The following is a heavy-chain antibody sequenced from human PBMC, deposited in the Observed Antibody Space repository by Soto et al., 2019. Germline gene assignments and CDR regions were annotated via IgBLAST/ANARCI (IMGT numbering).Heavy chain of an antibody. CDR1: GYTFTSYY. CDR2: INPSGGST. J-gene: IGHJ4*02. Sequence: SVKVSCKASGYTFTSYYMHWVRQAPGQGLEWMGIINPSGGSTSYAQKFQGRVTMTRDTSTSTVYMELSSLSSEATAVYFCARDRGIAGYDFWCQGTLVTVSS. CDR3: ARDRGIAGYDF. D-gene: IGHD6-13*01. V-gene: IGHV1-46*01.